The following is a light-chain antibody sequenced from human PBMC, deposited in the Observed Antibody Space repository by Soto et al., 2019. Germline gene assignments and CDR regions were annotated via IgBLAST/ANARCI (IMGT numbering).Light chain of an antibody. CDR2: DVS. V-gene: IGLV2-14*03. J-gene: IGLJ1*01. CDR1: SSDVGGYNY. CDR3: SSYTSSSTLYV. Sequence: QSALTQPASVSGSPGQSITISCTGTSSDVGGYNYVSWYQQHPGKAPKLMIYDVSNRPSGVSYRFSGSKSGNTASLTISGLQADDEADYYCSSYTSSSTLYVFGTGTKLTVL.